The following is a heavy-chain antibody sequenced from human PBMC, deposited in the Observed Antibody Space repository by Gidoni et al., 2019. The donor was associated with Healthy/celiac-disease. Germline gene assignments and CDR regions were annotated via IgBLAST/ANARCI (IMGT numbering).Heavy chain of an antibody. J-gene: IGHJ4*02. V-gene: IGHV3-9*01. CDR2: ISWNSGSI. D-gene: IGHD3-3*01. Sequence: EVQLVESGGGLVQPGRSLRLSCAASGFTFADYAMHWVRQAPGKGLEWVSGISWNSGSIGYADSVKGRFTISRDNAKNSLYLQMNSLRAEDTALYYCAKSYAIFGVVTSYYFDYWGQGTLVTVSS. CDR3: AKSYAIFGVVTSYYFDY. CDR1: GFTFADYA.